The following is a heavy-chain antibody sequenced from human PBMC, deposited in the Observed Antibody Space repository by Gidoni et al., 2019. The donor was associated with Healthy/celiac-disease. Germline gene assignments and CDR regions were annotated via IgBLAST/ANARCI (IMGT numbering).Heavy chain of an antibody. CDR2: IYYSGST. D-gene: IGHD3-10*01. Sequence: QVQLQESGPGRVKPSETLSLTCTVSGGSISSYYWSWIRQPPGKGLEWIGYIYYSGSTNYNPSLKSRVTISVDTSKNQFSLKLSSVTAADTAVYYCARDKGGYYGSGGFDPWGQGTLVTVSS. V-gene: IGHV4-59*01. CDR1: GGSISSYY. CDR3: ARDKGGYYGSGGFDP. J-gene: IGHJ5*02.